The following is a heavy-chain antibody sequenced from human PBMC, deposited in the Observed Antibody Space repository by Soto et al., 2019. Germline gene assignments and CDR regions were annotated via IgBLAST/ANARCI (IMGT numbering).Heavy chain of an antibody. Sequence: GGSLRLSCAASGFTFSSYAMSWVRQAPGKGLEWVSAISGSGGSTYYADSVKGRFTISRDNSKNTLYLQMNSLRAEDTAVYYCAKDHYYDSSGYYYFDYWGQGTLVTVSS. CDR1: GFTFSSYA. V-gene: IGHV3-23*01. J-gene: IGHJ4*02. D-gene: IGHD3-22*01. CDR2: ISGSGGST. CDR3: AKDHYYDSSGYYYFDY.